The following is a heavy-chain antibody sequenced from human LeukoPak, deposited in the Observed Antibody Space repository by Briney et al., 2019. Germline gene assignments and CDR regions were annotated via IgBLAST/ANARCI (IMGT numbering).Heavy chain of an antibody. Sequence: GGSLRLSCAASGFIFGRFAMHWVRQAPGKGPEYVSAISSNGDDTYYASSVKGRFTISRDNSKNTLYLQMGSLRAEDMGVYYCARDKEGSGWAYYLDYWGQGTLVTVSS. V-gene: IGHV3-64*01. J-gene: IGHJ4*02. CDR3: ARDKEGSGWAYYLDY. CDR2: ISSNGDDT. CDR1: GFIFGRFA. D-gene: IGHD6-19*01.